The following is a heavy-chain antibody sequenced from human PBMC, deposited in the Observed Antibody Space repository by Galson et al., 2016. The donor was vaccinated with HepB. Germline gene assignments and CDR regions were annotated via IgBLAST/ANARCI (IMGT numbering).Heavy chain of an antibody. D-gene: IGHD2-15*01. CDR3: AKDSPYWVPLGYYYGMDV. V-gene: IGHV3-21*01. CDR1: GFTFSTYP. CDR2: ISSSVSYI. J-gene: IGHJ6*02. Sequence: SLRLSCAASGFTFSTYPMNWVRQAPGKGLEWVSSISSSVSYIYYADSVKGRFTISRDNAKNSLYLQMSSLKAEDTAVYYCAKDSPYWVPLGYYYGMDVWGQGTTATVSS.